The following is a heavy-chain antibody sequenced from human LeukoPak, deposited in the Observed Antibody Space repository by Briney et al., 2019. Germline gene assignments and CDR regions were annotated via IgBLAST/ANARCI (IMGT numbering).Heavy chain of an antibody. CDR1: GISITTYY. J-gene: IGHJ4*02. D-gene: IGHD5-18*01. Sequence: SETLSLTCTVSGISITTYYWSWIRQPPGKGLEYIGYIYYTGVTNYNPSLKSRVTMSLDTSKNQFSLKLSSVTAADTAVYYCARSTRVDTAMVFYYFDYWGQGTLVTVSS. CDR2: IYYTGVT. V-gene: IGHV4-59*12. CDR3: ARSTRVDTAMVFYYFDY.